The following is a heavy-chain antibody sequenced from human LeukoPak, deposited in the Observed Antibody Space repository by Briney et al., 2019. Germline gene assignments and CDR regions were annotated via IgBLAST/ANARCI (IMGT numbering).Heavy chain of an antibody. CDR2: ISYDGSNK. V-gene: IGHV3-30*18. J-gene: IGHJ4*02. D-gene: IGHD3-16*01. CDR1: GFTFSSYG. CDR3: AKVRGGVDGDY. Sequence: GRSLRLSCAASGFTFSSYGMHWVRQAPGKGLEWVAVISYDGSNKYYADSVKGRFTISRDNSKNTLYLQMNSLRAEDTAVYYCAKVRGGVDGDYWGQGTLVTVFS.